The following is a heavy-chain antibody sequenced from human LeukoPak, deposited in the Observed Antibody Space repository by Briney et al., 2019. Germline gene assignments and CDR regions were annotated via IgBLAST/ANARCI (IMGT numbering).Heavy chain of an antibody. J-gene: IGHJ4*02. Sequence: PGRSLRLSCAASGFTFSSYAMHWVRQAPGKGLEWVSSISSSSNYIYYADSVRGRFTIARDNAKSLVFLQMNTLRADGTAIYYCTRGGTSDGYTFGDYWGQGMVVTVSS. CDR2: ISSSSNYI. CDR1: GFTFSSYA. CDR3: TRGGTSDGYTFGDY. D-gene: IGHD5-24*01. V-gene: IGHV3-21*06.